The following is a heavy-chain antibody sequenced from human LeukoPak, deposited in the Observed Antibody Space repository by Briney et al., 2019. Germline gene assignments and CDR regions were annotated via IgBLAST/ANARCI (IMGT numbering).Heavy chain of an antibody. CDR3: ARLTPANNSTDPDAFDI. CDR2: ISSSSSTI. V-gene: IGHV3-48*01. CDR1: GFTFSTFW. D-gene: IGHD1-20*01. Sequence: GGSLRLSCAASGFTFSTFWMSWVRQAPGKGLEWVSYISSSSSTIYYADSVKGRFTISRDNAKNSLYLQMNSLRAEDTRLYYSARLTPANNSTDPDAFDISGAGTIVTASS. J-gene: IGHJ3*02.